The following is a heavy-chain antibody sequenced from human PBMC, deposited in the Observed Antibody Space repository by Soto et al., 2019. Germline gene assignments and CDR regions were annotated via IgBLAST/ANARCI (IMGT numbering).Heavy chain of an antibody. D-gene: IGHD3-10*01. Sequence: QVQLQESGPGLVKPSQTLSLTCTVSGGSINSENYYWIWIRQPPGKGLEWIGYIYYSGNTYYNPSLKSRVTISFDTSKNQFSLKLSSVTAADTAVYYCARAWFGESFFHYWGQGILVTVSS. CDR3: ARAWFGESFFHY. J-gene: IGHJ4*02. CDR2: IYYSGNT. V-gene: IGHV4-30-4*01. CDR1: GGSINSENYY.